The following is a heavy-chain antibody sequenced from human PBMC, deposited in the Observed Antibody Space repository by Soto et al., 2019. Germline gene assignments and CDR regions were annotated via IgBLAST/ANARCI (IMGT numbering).Heavy chain of an antibody. CDR3: AKDLGYCSSTSCYPVYGMDV. CDR2: ISWNSGSI. D-gene: IGHD2-2*01. V-gene: IGHV3-9*01. CDR1: GFTFDDYA. Sequence: QPGGSLRLSCAASGFTFDDYAMHWVRQAPGKXLEWVSGISWNSGSIGYADSVKGRFTISRDNAKNSLYLQMNSLRAEDTALYYCAKDLGYCSSTSCYPVYGMDVWGQGTTVTVSS. J-gene: IGHJ6*02.